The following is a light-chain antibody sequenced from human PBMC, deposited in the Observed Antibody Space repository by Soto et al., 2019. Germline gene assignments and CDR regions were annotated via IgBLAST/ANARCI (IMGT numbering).Light chain of an antibody. V-gene: IGKV3-20*01. Sequence: EIGLPQSPGTLSLSPGERATLSCRASQTISGNYLAWYQQKPGQAPRLLIYGASNRATGIPERFSGSGSGTDFTLTISRLEPQDSAMYYCQQYGISVTFGQGTRLEIK. CDR1: QTISGNY. CDR3: QQYGISVT. J-gene: IGKJ5*01. CDR2: GAS.